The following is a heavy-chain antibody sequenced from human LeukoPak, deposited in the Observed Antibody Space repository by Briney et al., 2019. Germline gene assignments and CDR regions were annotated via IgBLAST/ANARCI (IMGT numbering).Heavy chain of an antibody. CDR3: ARAPTPGATCFF. CDR1: GGTFSSYT. V-gene: IGHV1-18*01. Sequence: GASVKVSCKASGGTFSSYTISWVRQAPGQGLEWMGWISAYNGNTNYAQKLQGRVTMTTDTSTSTAYMELRSLRSDDTAVYYCARAPTPGATCFFWGQGTLVTVSS. J-gene: IGHJ4*02. D-gene: IGHD1-26*01. CDR2: ISAYNGNT.